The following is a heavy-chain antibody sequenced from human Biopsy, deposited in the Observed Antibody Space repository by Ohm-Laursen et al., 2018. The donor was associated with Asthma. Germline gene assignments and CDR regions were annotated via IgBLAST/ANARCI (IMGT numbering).Heavy chain of an antibody. CDR3: ARGDSSNWSHYYFDY. Sequence: ETLSLTCAASGFAVSRDYMFWVRQAPGKGLEWVSVIYSGGTSHTADSVRGRFTISRDYSKNTLYLQMHSLRAEDTDVYYCARGDSSNWSHYYFDYWGQGTLVTVSS. CDR2: IYSGGTS. J-gene: IGHJ4*02. D-gene: IGHD3-22*01. V-gene: IGHV3-53*01. CDR1: GFAVSRDY.